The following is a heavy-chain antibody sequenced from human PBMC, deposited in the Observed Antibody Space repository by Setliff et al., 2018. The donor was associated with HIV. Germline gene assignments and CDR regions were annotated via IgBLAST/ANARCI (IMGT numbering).Heavy chain of an antibody. V-gene: IGHV3-49*04. J-gene: IGHJ4*02. CDR2: IRSKAYGGTT. Sequence: GGSLRLSCTASGFTFGDYAMSWVRRAPGKGLEWVGFIRSKAYGGTTEYAASVKGRFTISRDDSKSIAYLQMNSLKTEDTAVYYCTVYSSSSPYWGQGTLVTVSS. D-gene: IGHD6-6*01. CDR1: GFTFGDYA. CDR3: TVYSSSSPY.